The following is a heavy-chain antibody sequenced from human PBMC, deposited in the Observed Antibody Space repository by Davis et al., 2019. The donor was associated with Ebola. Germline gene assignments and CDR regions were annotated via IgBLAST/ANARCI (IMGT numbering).Heavy chain of an antibody. V-gene: IGHV1-69*04. Sequence: SVKVSCKASGGTFSSYAISWVRQAPGQGLAWMGRIIPILGIANYAQKFQGRVTITADKSTSTAYMELSSLRSEDTAVYYCARDLWAYYGSGSSAPFDYWGQGTLVTVSS. CDR3: ARDLWAYYGSGSSAPFDY. J-gene: IGHJ4*02. CDR2: IIPILGIA. D-gene: IGHD3-10*01. CDR1: GGTFSSYA.